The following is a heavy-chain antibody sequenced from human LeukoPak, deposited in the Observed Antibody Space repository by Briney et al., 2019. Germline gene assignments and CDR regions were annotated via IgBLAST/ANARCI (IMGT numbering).Heavy chain of an antibody. CDR2: ISYDGSNK. CDR1: GFTFSSYA. V-gene: IGHV3-30*04. J-gene: IGHJ4*02. Sequence: PGGSLRLSCAASGFTFSSYAMHWVRQAPGKGLEWVAVISYDGSNKYYADSVKGRFTISRDNSKNTLYLQMNSPRAEDTAVYYCARGRGSIAARPGPDYWGQGTLVTVSS. D-gene: IGHD6-6*01. CDR3: ARGRGSIAARPGPDY.